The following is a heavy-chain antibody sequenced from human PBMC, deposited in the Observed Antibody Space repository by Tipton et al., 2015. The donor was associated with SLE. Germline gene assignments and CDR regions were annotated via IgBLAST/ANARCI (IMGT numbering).Heavy chain of an antibody. CDR1: GDSASSSSPY. J-gene: IGHJ4*02. V-gene: IGHV4-61*01. CDR3: ARDIEYYFES. D-gene: IGHD2-15*01. CDR2: FHYSGT. Sequence: TLSLTCAVSGDSASSSSPYWTWIRQPPGKGLEWIGYFHYSGTKYNPALQSRVTISVDASKNQFSLKLSSVTAADTAVYYCARDIEYYFESWGQGTLVTVSS.